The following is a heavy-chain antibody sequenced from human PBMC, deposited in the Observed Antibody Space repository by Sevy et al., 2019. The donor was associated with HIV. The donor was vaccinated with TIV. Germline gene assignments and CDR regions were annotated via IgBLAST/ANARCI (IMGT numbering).Heavy chain of an antibody. CDR2: FDPEDDET. J-gene: IGHJ4*02. V-gene: IGHV1-24*01. D-gene: IGHD3-22*01. Sequence: ASVKDSCKVSGDTLNVLSMHWVRQAPGKGLEWMATFDPEDDETFYAQKFQGRVTLTEDTSTGTAYMGLSSLRSEDTALYFCATTKDYYDSSGYPFDDWGQGTLVTVSS. CDR1: GDTLNVLS. CDR3: ATTKDYYDSSGYPFDD.